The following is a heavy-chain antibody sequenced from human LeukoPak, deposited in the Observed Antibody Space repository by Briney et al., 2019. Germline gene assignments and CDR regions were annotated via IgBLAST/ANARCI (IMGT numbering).Heavy chain of an antibody. Sequence: GGSLRLSCATSGFSFSSYAMSWVRQAPGKGLEWVSAMSSSDDGRYYAASVRGRFTISRDTSRSTLYLQMNSLRAEDTAVYYCAKDRRNYYGSGRRYFDYWGQGTLVTVSS. D-gene: IGHD3-10*01. J-gene: IGHJ4*02. CDR3: AKDRRNYYGSGRRYFDY. CDR1: GFSFSSYA. CDR2: MSSSDDGR. V-gene: IGHV3-23*01.